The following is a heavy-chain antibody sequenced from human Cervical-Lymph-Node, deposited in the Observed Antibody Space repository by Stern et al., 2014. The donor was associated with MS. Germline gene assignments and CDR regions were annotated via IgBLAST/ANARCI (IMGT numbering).Heavy chain of an antibody. V-gene: IGHV3-73*01. D-gene: IGHD5-18*01. CDR2: IRTRGDSYAT. CDR3: ARRIHDAFDV. J-gene: IGHJ3*01. CDR1: GFTFSLSP. Sequence: EVQLVESGGGLVQPGGSLKLSCAASGFTFSLSPIHWVRQASGKGLEWVVRIRTRGDSYATAHTASLRGRFTISRDDSKNMAYLQMNSLITEDTAVYYCARRIHDAFDVWGQGTVVTVSS.